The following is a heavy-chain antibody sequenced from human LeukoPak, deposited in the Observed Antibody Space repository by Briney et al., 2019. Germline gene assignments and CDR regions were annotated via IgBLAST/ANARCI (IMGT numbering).Heavy chain of an antibody. V-gene: IGHV4-4*07. CDR2: IYTSGST. CDR1: GGSISSYY. CDR3: ARDPSSYDFWSGYSPYGMDV. Sequence: SETLSLTCTVSGGSISSYYWSWIRQPAGKRLEWIGRIYTSGSTNYNPSLKSRVTMSVDTSKNQFSLKLSSVTAADTAVYYCARDPSSYDFWSGYSPYGMDVWGQGTTVTVSS. D-gene: IGHD3-3*01. J-gene: IGHJ6*02.